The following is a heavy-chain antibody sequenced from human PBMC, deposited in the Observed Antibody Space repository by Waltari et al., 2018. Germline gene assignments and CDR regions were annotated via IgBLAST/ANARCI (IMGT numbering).Heavy chain of an antibody. CDR1: GYTFTSYA. Sequence: EVKKPGASVKVSCKASGYTFTSYAMHWVRQAPGQRLEWMGWINAGNGNTKYSQKFQGRVTITRDTSASTAYMELSSLRSEDTAVYYCARTLAAAGFYYYYGMDVWGQGTTVTVSS. CDR3: ARTLAAAGFYYYYGMDV. V-gene: IGHV1-3*01. D-gene: IGHD6-13*01. J-gene: IGHJ6*02. CDR2: INAGNGNT.